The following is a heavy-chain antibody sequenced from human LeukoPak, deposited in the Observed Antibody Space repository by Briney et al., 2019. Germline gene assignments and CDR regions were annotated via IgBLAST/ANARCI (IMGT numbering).Heavy chain of an antibody. CDR2: IYYSGST. Sequence: SQTLSLTCTVSGGSISSGGYYWSWIRQHPGKGLEWIGYIYYSGSTYYNPSLKSRVTISVDTSKNQFSLKLSSVTAADTAVYYCARDVYDSSGFDYWGQKTLVTVSS. D-gene: IGHD3-22*01. CDR3: ARDVYDSSGFDY. V-gene: IGHV4-31*03. CDR1: GGSISSGGYY. J-gene: IGHJ4*02.